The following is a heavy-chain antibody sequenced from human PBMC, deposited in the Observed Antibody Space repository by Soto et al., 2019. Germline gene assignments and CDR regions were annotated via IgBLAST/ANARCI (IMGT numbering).Heavy chain of an antibody. CDR3: ARAVYSSGRYDY. V-gene: IGHV4-30-4*01. CDR2: IYYSGST. J-gene: IGHJ4*02. Sequence: SETLSLTCTVSGGSICSGDYYWSWIRQPPGKGLEWIGYIYYSGSTYYNPSLKSRVTISVDTSKNQFSLKLSSVTAADTAVYYCARAVYSSGRYDYWGQGTLVTAFS. CDR1: GGSICSGDYY. D-gene: IGHD6-19*01.